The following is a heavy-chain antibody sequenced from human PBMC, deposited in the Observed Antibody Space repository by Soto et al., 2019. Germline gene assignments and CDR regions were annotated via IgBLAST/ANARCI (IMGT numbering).Heavy chain of an antibody. J-gene: IGHJ4*02. V-gene: IGHV4-30-4*01. CDR3: AREQKRYCSGGSCYEGFDY. CDR1: GGSISSGDYY. D-gene: IGHD2-15*01. CDR2: IYYSGST. Sequence: QVQLQESGPGLVKPSQTLSLTCTVSGGSISSGDYYWSWIRQPPGKGLEWIGYIYYSGSTYYNPSLKSRVTISVDTSKNQFSLKLRSVTAADTAVYYCAREQKRYCSGGSCYEGFDYWGQGTLVTVSS.